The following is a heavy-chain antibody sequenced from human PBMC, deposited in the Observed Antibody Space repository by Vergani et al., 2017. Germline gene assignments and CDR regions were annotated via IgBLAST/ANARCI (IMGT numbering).Heavy chain of an antibody. D-gene: IGHD3-10*01. CDR2: INHSGST. CDR1: GGSFSGYY. V-gene: IGHV4-34*01. J-gene: IGHJ4*02. Sequence: QVQLQQWGAGLLKPSETLSLTCAVYGGSFSGYYWSWIRQPPGKGLEWIGEINHSGSTNYNPSLKSRVTISVDTSKNQFSLKLSSVTAADTAVYYCARGLLVEYYGSGAYVDYWGQGTLVTVSS. CDR3: ARGLLVEYYGSGAYVDY.